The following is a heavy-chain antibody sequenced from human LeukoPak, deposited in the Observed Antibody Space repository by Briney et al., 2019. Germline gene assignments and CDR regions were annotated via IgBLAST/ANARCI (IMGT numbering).Heavy chain of an antibody. CDR1: GFSFGSYT. V-gene: IGHV3-30*02. CDR3: AKGSKLVVITRDHYMAV. CDR2: IRHDGSNK. D-gene: IGHD3-22*01. J-gene: IGHJ6*03. Sequence: GGPLRLSCAASGFSFGSYTMSWVRQVPGKGLEWVAFIRHDGSNKYYADSVKGRFTISRDNSKNTLYLQMNSLRAGDTAVYYCAKGSKLVVITRDHYMAVWGKGTTVTISS.